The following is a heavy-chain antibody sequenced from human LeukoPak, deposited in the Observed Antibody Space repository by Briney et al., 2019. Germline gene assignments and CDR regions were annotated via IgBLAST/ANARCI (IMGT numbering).Heavy chain of an antibody. CDR1: GGSISSSSYY. CDR3: ARDGVLRNFDWLFPYYMDV. Sequence: PSETLSLTCTVSGGSISSSSYYWGWIRQPPGKGLEWIGSIYYSGSTYYNPSLKSRVTISVDTSKNQFSLKLSSVTAADTAVYYCARDGVLRNFDWLFPYYMDVWGKGTTVTISS. D-gene: IGHD3-9*01. V-gene: IGHV4-39*07. CDR2: IYYSGST. J-gene: IGHJ6*03.